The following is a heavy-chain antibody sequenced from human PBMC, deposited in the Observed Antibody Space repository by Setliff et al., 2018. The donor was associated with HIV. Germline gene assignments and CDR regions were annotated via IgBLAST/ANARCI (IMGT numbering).Heavy chain of an antibody. V-gene: IGHV4-59*01. CDR2: IYIYNSGST. CDR3: ARGVNFDY. J-gene: IGHJ4*02. CDR1: GGSFSGYY. Sequence: SETLSLTCSVSGGSFSGYYWSWIRQPPGKGLEWIGYIYIYNSGSTNYNPSLTRRVTISADTSRNQFSLKLTSVTAADTAIYYCARGVNFDYWGQGTQVTVS. D-gene: IGHD3-3*01.